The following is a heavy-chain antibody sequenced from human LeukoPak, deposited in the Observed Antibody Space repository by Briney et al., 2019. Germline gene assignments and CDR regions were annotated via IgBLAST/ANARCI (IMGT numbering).Heavy chain of an antibody. CDR1: GFTFYDYA. V-gene: IGHV3-43D*03. CDR2: ISWDGGST. D-gene: IGHD5-24*01. Sequence: GGSLRLSCAASGFTFYDYAMHWVRHAPGKGLEWVSLISWDGGSTYYADSVKGRFTISRDNSKNSLYLQMNSLRAEDTALYYCAKDFGSWGLGGYNYIGYFDYWGQGTLVTVSS. J-gene: IGHJ4*02. CDR3: AKDFGSWGLGGYNYIGYFDY.